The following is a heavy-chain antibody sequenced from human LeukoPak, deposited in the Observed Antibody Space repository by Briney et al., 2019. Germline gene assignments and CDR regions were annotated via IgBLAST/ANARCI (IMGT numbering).Heavy chain of an antibody. D-gene: IGHD1-26*01. J-gene: IGHJ4*02. CDR2: ISSSGSTI. V-gene: IGHV3-48*03. Sequence: GVSLRLSCAASGFIFSSYEMNWVRQAPGKGLEWLSYISSSGSTIYYADSVKGRFTISRDNAKNSLYLQMNSLRAEDTAVYYCARGAYQWELLGVGYDYWGQGTLVTVSS. CDR3: ARGAYQWELLGVGYDY. CDR1: GFIFSSYE.